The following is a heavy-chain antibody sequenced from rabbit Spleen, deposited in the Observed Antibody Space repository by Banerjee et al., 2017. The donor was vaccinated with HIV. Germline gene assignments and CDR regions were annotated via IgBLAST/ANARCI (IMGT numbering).Heavy chain of an antibody. CDR1: GFSFSSSYY. D-gene: IGHD8-1*01. V-gene: IGHV1S40*01. Sequence: QSLEESGGDLVKPGGTLTLTCKASGFSFSSSYYMCWVRQAPGKGLECIGCIYTSSGSTWYASWAKGRFTISKTSSTTVTLQMTSLTAADTATYFCARDGAGGSYFALWGPGTLVTVS. CDR3: ARDGAGGSYFAL. CDR2: IYTSSGST. J-gene: IGHJ4*01.